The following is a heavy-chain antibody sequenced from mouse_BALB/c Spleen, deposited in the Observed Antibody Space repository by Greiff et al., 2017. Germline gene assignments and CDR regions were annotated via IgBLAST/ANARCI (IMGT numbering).Heavy chain of an antibody. CDR1: GFNIKDTY. D-gene: IGHD2-3*01. Sequence: VQLQQSGAELVKPGASVKLSCTASGFNIKDTYMHWVKQRPEQGLEWIGRIDPANGNTKYDPKFQGKATITADTSSNTAYLQLSSLTSEDTAVYYCAGYSYYAMEYWGQGTSVTVSS. CDR2: IDPANGNT. CDR3: AGYSYYAMEY. J-gene: IGHJ4*01. V-gene: IGHV14-3*02.